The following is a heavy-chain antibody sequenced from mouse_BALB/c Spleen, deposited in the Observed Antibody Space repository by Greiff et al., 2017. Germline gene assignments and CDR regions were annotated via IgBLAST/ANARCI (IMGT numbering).Heavy chain of an antibody. D-gene: IGHD2-1*01. CDR2: IRNKANGYTT. J-gene: IGHJ2*01. Sequence: EVKLVESGGGLVQPGGSLRLSCATSGFTFTDYYMSWVRQPPGKALEWLGFIRNKANGYTTEYSASVKGRFTISRDNSQSILYLQMNTLRAEDSATYYCARDDYGNYVFDYWGQGTTLTVSS. CDR3: ARDDYGNYVFDY. V-gene: IGHV7-3*02. CDR1: GFTFTDYY.